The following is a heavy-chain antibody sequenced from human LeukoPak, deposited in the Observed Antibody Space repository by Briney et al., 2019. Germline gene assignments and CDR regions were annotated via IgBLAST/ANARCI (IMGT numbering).Heavy chain of an antibody. J-gene: IGHJ4*02. CDR2: IYYSGST. D-gene: IGHD6-6*01. Sequence: SQTLSLTCTVSGGSISSGGYYWSWIRQHPGKGLEWIGYIYYSGSTYYNPSLKSRVTISVDTSKNQFSPKLSSVTAADTAVYYCARCPYSSSSCYFDYWGQGTLVTVSS. CDR1: GGSISSGGYY. V-gene: IGHV4-31*03. CDR3: ARCPYSSSSCYFDY.